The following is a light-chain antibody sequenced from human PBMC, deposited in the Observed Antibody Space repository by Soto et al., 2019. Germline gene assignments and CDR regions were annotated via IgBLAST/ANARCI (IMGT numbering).Light chain of an antibody. J-gene: IGKJ2*01. Sequence: AIRMTQSPSSFSASTGDRVTITCRASQGISSYLAWYQQKPGKAPKLLIYAASTLQSGVPSRFSGSGYATDFTLTISCLQSEDFATYYCQQYYSYPPTFGQGTKLEIK. CDR3: QQYYSYPPT. V-gene: IGKV1-8*01. CDR2: AAS. CDR1: QGISSY.